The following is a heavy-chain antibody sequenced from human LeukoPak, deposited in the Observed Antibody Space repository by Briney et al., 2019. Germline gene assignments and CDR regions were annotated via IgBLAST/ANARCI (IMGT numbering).Heavy chain of an antibody. CDR3: ASRLYCSNTRCRNFPFAY. Sequence: SIKVSCKASGGTFISYAINWVRQAPGQGLEWMGGIIPIFGTANYAQKFQDRVTITADESTSTAYMELSSLRSEDTAIYYCASRLYCSNTRCRNFPFAYWGQGTLVTVSS. J-gene: IGHJ4*02. CDR2: IIPIFGTA. D-gene: IGHD2-2*01. V-gene: IGHV1-69*01. CDR1: GGTFISYA.